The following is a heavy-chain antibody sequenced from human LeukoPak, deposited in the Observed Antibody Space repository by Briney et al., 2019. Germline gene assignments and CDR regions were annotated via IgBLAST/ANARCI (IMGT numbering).Heavy chain of an antibody. Sequence: SETLSLTCTVSGGSMTSYYWSWIRQPPGKGLEWIGYIYYSGSINYNSSLKSRVTISIDTSKNQFSLKLSSVTAADTAVYYCARDRVPAADYRGQGTLVTVSS. CDR2: IYYSGSI. CDR1: GGSMTSYY. D-gene: IGHD2-2*01. CDR3: ARDRVPAADY. V-gene: IGHV4-59*01. J-gene: IGHJ4*02.